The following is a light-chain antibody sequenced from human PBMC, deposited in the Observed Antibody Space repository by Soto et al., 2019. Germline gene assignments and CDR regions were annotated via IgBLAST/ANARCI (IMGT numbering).Light chain of an antibody. CDR2: DVT. CDR3: CSDAGSYSYV. CDR1: SSDVGGYNY. V-gene: IGLV2-11*01. Sequence: QSALTQPRSVSGSPGQSVAISCTGTSSDVGGYNYVSWYQQHPGKAPKLMIYDVTKRPSGVPDRFSASKSGNTASLTISGLQADDEAEYYCCSDAGSYSYVFGTGTKVTVL. J-gene: IGLJ1*01.